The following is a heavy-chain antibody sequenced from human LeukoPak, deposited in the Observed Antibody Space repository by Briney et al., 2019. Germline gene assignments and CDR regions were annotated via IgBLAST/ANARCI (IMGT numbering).Heavy chain of an antibody. Sequence: SETLSLTCTVSGGSISTCYWSWIRQPPGKGLEWIGYIYYSGSTNYNPSLKSRVTISVDTSKNQFSLKLTSVTAADTAVYYCARARDRGYYYYGMDVWGQGTTVTVSS. CDR1: GGSISTCY. V-gene: IGHV4-59*01. CDR2: IYYSGST. D-gene: IGHD3-22*01. CDR3: ARARDRGYYYYGMDV. J-gene: IGHJ6*02.